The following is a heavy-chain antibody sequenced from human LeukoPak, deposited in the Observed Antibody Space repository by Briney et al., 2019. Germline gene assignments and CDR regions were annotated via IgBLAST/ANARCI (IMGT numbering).Heavy chain of an antibody. D-gene: IGHD3-10*01. V-gene: IGHV3-23*01. J-gene: IGHJ4*02. CDR3: PKVTYYGSGSYYYYFES. CDR1: GFTFSSYV. Sequence: GGSLRLSCAASGFTFSSYVMSWVRQAPGKGLEWVSDISGSGGSTYYADSVKGWFTISRDNSKNTLYLQVNSLRAEDTAVYYCPKVTYYGSGSYYYYFESWGQGTLVTVSS. CDR2: ISGSGGST.